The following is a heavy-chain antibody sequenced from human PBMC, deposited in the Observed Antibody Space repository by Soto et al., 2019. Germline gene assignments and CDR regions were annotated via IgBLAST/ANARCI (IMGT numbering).Heavy chain of an antibody. D-gene: IGHD3-10*01. Sequence: QVQLVQSGAEVKKPGSSVKVSCKASGGTFSSYAISWVRQAPGQGLEWMGGIIPIFGTANYAQKFQGRVTITADKSTSTAYMELSSLTSEDTAVYYCARVSNYYGSGSYYNNGMDVWGQGTTVTVSS. CDR1: GGTFSSYA. CDR2: IIPIFGTA. V-gene: IGHV1-69*06. CDR3: ARVSNYYGSGSYYNNGMDV. J-gene: IGHJ6*02.